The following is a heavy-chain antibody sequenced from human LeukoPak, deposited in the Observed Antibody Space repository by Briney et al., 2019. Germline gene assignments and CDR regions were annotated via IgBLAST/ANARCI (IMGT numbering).Heavy chain of an antibody. CDR1: GFTFSSYG. V-gene: IGHV3-30*02. Sequence: GGSLRLSCAASGFTFSSYGMHWVRQAPGKGLEWVAFVRSDGSNIYYADSVKGRFTISRDNSQNTLYLQMNSLKTEDTAVYYCAKFHITGTTPSYFDYWGQGALVTVSS. D-gene: IGHD1-7*01. CDR3: AKFHITGTTPSYFDY. J-gene: IGHJ4*02. CDR2: VRSDGSNI.